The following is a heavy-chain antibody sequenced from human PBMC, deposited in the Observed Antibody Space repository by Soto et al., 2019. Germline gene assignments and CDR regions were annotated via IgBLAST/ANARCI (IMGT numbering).Heavy chain of an antibody. V-gene: IGHV5-51*01. J-gene: IGHJ4*02. D-gene: IGHD3-22*01. CDR2: IYPGDSDT. Sequence: PGESLKISCKVSGYIFSNYWIGWVRQTPGKDLEWMGIIYPGDSDTTYSPSFQGQVTLSVDKSISTAYLQWTSLQASDTAIYYCARRDFYGSSGYPFDYWGQGTPVTVSS. CDR3: ARRDFYGSSGYPFDY. CDR1: GYIFSNYW.